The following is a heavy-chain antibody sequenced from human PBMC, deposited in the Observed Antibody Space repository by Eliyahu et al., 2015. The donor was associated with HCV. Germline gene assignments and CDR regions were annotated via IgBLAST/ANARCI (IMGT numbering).Heavy chain of an antibody. V-gene: IGHV4-39*01. J-gene: IGHJ4*02. CDR1: GGSISSSYYY. Sequence: QLQLQESGPGLVXPXETLSLTCTXXGGSISSSYYYWGWIRQSPGKGLEWIGSIYYSGSTYYNPSLKSRVTISVDTSKNQFSLKLSSVTAADTAVYFCARSGSSRALVYWGQGTLVTVSS. CDR2: IYYSGST. D-gene: IGHD1-26*01. CDR3: ARSGSSRALVY.